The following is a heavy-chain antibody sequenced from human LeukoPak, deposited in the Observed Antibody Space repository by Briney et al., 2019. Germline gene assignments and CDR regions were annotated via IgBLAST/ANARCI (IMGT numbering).Heavy chain of an antibody. CDR3: ASENGGTPGYFDY. Sequence: KTSETLSLTCTVSGDSISSSSYYWGWIRQPPGKGLEWIGSIYYSGSTYYNASLKSRLTISIDTSKNQFSLNLSFVTAADTAVYYCASENGGTPGYFDYWGQGTLVTVSS. CDR2: IYYSGST. J-gene: IGHJ4*02. V-gene: IGHV4-39*07. D-gene: IGHD4-23*01. CDR1: GDSISSSSYY.